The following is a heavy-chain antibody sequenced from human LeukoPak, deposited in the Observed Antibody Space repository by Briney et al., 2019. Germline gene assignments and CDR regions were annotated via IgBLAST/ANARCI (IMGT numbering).Heavy chain of an antibody. D-gene: IGHD6-6*01. CDR1: GGTFSSYA. CDR3: ARGWGGGAARRRRGNWFDP. Sequence: ASVKVSCKASGGTFSSYAISWVRQAPGQGLEWMGGIIPIFGTANYAQKFQGRVTITADESTSTAYMELSSLRSEDTAVYYCARGWGGGAARRRRGNWFDPWGQGTLVTVSS. CDR2: IIPIFGTA. V-gene: IGHV1-69*13. J-gene: IGHJ5*02.